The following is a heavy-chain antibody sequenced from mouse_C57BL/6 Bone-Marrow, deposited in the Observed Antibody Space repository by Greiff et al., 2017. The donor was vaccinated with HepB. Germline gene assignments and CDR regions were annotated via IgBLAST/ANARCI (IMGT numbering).Heavy chain of an antibody. D-gene: IGHD1-1*01. CDR1: GYTFTSYW. CDR3: ARNGRL. V-gene: IGHV1-69*01. J-gene: IGHJ2*01. Sequence: QVQLQQPGAELVMPGASVKLSCKASGYTFTSYWMHWVKQRPGQGLEWIGEIDPSDSYTNYNQKFKGKSTLTVDKSSSTAYMQLSSLASEDSAVYYWARNGRLWGQGTTLTVSS. CDR2: IDPSDSYT.